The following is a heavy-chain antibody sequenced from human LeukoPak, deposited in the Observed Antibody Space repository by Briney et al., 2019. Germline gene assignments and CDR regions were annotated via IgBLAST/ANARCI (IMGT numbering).Heavy chain of an antibody. CDR2: IYHSGST. Sequence: SETLSLTCTVSGGSISSYYWSWIRQPPGKGLEWIGYIYHSGSTYYNPSLKSRVTISVDRSKNQFSLKLSSVTAADTAVYYCARGPRELPFGYWGQGTLVTVSS. CDR3: ARGPRELPFGY. D-gene: IGHD1-26*01. J-gene: IGHJ4*02. CDR1: GGSISSYY. V-gene: IGHV4-59*12.